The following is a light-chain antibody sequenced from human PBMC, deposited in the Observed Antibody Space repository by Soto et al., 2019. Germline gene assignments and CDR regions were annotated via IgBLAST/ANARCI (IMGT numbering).Light chain of an antibody. CDR2: GIN. CDR1: SSNIGAGYD. V-gene: IGLV1-40*01. J-gene: IGLJ1*01. CDR3: QSYDSSLSGYV. Sequence: QSVLTQPPSVSGDPGQRVTISCTGSSSNIGAGYDVHWYQHLPGTAPKLLIYGINNRPSGVPDRFSGSKSGTSASLAITGLQAEDEADYYCQSYDSSLSGYVFGTGTKLTVL.